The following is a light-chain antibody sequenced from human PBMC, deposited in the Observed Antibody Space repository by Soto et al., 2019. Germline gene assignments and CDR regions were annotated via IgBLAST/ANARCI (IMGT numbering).Light chain of an antibody. J-gene: IGKJ2*01. V-gene: IGKV1-5*01. CDR1: QSISSW. CDR2: DAS. CDR3: QQYKSYSQFT. Sequence: DVQMTQSPSTLSASVRDRVTITCRASQSISSWLAWYKQKPGRAPNLLIYDASTLQSGVSSRFSGSGSGTEFTLTINRLQPDDFATYYCQQYKSYSQFTFGQGTKLEIK.